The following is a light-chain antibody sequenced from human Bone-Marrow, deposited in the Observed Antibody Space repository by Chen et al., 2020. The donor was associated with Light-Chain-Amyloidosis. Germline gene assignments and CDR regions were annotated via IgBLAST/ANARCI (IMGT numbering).Light chain of an antibody. V-gene: IGLV1-47*01. CDR2: RNN. CDR3: EEWEDSLSGPG. CDR1: SSNIGSNY. J-gene: IGLJ2*01. Sequence: QSVLTQPPSASGTPGQRVPISCSVSSSNIGSNYVYWYQQLPGTSPKLLIYRNNQRPSGGQDRFWGSRSGTSASRGISGLRCEEEADDYCEEWEDSLSGPGFGGGTKLTVL.